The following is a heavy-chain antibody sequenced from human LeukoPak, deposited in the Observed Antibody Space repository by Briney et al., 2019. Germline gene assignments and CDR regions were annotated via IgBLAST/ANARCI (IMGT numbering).Heavy chain of an antibody. V-gene: IGHV1-69*13. J-gene: IGHJ5*02. CDR1: GGTFSSYA. D-gene: IGHD3-3*01. CDR3: AREFLEWLSWFDP. Sequence: SVKVSCKASGGTFSSYAISWVRQAPGQGLEWMGGIIPIFGTANYAQKFQGRVTITADESTSTAYMELSSLRSEDTAVYYCAREFLEWLSWFDPWGQGTLVTVSS. CDR2: IIPIFGTA.